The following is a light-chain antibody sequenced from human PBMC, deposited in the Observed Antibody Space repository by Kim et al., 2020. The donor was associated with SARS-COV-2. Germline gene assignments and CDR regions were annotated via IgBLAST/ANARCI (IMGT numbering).Light chain of an antibody. CDR3: SVWDDSLRAWV. V-gene: IGLV1-47*02. Sequence: QSVLTQPPSASGTPGQRVTISCSGSSSNIGSNYVYWYQQFPGTAPKVLMYSNNQGPSGVPDRFSGSKSGTSASLAISGLRSEDEADYYCSVWDDSLRAWVFGGGTKLTVL. J-gene: IGLJ3*02. CDR1: SSNIGSNY. CDR2: SNN.